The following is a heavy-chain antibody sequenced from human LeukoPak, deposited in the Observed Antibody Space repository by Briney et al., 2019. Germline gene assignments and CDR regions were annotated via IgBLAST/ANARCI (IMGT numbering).Heavy chain of an antibody. Sequence: SETLSLTCAVSGYSISSGNFWGWIRRPPGKGPEWIGTIDHSGSTYYNPSLKSRVTISVDTSKNQFSLTLSPVTAADTAFYYCARNGGYGRFDYWGQGTLVTVSS. V-gene: IGHV4-38-2*01. J-gene: IGHJ4*02. CDR2: IDHSGST. D-gene: IGHD1-26*01. CDR3: ARNGGYGRFDY. CDR1: GYSISSGNF.